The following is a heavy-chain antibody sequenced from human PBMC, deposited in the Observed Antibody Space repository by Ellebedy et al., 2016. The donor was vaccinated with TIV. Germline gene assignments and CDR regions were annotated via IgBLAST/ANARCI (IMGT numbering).Heavy chain of an antibody. D-gene: IGHD4-17*01. V-gene: IGHV3-7*01. Sequence: GESLKISXAASGFTFSSYWMSWVRQAPGKGLEWVANIKQDGSEKYYVDSVKGRFTISRDNAKNSLYLQMNSLRAEDTAVYFCARDLYGDYFFDYWGQGALVTVSS. CDR1: GFTFSSYW. CDR2: IKQDGSEK. J-gene: IGHJ4*02. CDR3: ARDLYGDYFFDY.